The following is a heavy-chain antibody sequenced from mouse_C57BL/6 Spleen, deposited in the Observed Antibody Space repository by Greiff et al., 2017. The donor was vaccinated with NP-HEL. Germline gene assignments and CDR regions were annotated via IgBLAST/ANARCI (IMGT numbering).Heavy chain of an antibody. CDR2: IDPETGGT. V-gene: IGHV1-15*01. CDR1: GYTFTDYE. Sequence: QVQLQQSGAELVRPGASVTLSCKASGYTFTDYEMHWVKQTPVHGLAWIGAIDPETGGTAYNQKFKGKAILTADKSSSTAYMELRSLTSEDSAVYYCTRGEPWNGNYFAYWGQGTLVTVSA. J-gene: IGHJ3*01. CDR3: TRGEPWNGNYFAY. D-gene: IGHD2-1*01.